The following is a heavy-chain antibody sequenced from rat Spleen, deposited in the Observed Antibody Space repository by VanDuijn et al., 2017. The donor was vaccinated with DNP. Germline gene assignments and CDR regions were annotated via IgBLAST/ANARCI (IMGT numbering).Heavy chain of an antibody. J-gene: IGHJ4*01. Sequence: EVQLVESGGGLVQPGRSLKLSCAASGFTFSDYNMAWVRQAPKKGLEWVATIIYDGSRTYYRDSVKGRFTISRDNAKNTQYLQMDSLRSEDTATYYCAREGDYYDGYGDALDAWGQGTSVTVSS. D-gene: IGHD1-12*03. V-gene: IGHV5-7*01. CDR1: GFTFSDYN. CDR2: IIYDGSRT. CDR3: AREGDYYDGYGDALDA.